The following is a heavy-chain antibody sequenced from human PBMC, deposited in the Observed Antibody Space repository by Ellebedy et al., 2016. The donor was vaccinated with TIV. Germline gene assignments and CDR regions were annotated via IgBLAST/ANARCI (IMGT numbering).Heavy chain of an antibody. CDR3: ARGAYDSSSDAFDI. CDR2: ISGSGGST. D-gene: IGHD3-22*01. J-gene: IGHJ3*02. CDR1: GFTFSSYA. Sequence: GGSLRLSXAASGFTFSSYAMSWVRQAPGKGLEWVSAISGSGGSTYYADSVKGRFTISRDNAKNSLYLQMNSLRAEDTAVYYCARGAYDSSSDAFDIWGQGTMVTVSS. V-gene: IGHV3-23*01.